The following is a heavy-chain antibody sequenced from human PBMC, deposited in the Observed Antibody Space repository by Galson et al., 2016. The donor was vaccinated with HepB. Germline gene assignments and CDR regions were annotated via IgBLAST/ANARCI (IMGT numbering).Heavy chain of an antibody. D-gene: IGHD1-26*01. V-gene: IGHV3-23*01. J-gene: IGHJ5*02. Sequence: SLRLSCAAFGFTFSSYAMSWVRQAPGKGLEWVSGISGSTGYTYYADSVKGRFTNSRDNSKNTLYLQMNSLRAEDTAVYYCAKWDPPGAAWGQGTLVTVSS. CDR1: GFTFSSYA. CDR3: AKWDPPGAA. CDR2: ISGSTGYT.